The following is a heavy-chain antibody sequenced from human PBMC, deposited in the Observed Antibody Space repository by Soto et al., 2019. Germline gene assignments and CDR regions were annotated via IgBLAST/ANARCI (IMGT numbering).Heavy chain of an antibody. V-gene: IGHV4-4*02. J-gene: IGHJ5*02. CDR3: ARVGVVVPAAIWRWFDP. CDR2: IYHSGST. D-gene: IGHD2-2*02. CDR1: GGSISSSNW. Sequence: SETLSLTCAVSGGSISSSNWWSWVRQPPGKGLEWIGAIYHSGSTNYNPSLKSRVTISVDKSKNPFSLKLSSVTAADTAVYYCARVGVVVPAAIWRWFDPWGQGTLVTVSS.